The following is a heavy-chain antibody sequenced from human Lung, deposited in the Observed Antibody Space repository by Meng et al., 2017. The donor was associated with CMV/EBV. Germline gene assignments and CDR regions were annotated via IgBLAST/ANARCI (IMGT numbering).Heavy chain of an antibody. CDR2: ISWDGGST. V-gene: IGHV3-43D*03. Sequence: GGSLRLXXAASGFTFDDYAMHWVRQAPGKGLEWVSLISWDGGSTYYADSVKGRFTISRDNSKNSLYLQMNSLRAEDTALYYCAKEYIAAAGTDYYYGRDVWGQGTXVTVSS. D-gene: IGHD6-13*01. CDR1: GFTFDDYA. J-gene: IGHJ6*02. CDR3: AKEYIAAAGTDYYYGRDV.